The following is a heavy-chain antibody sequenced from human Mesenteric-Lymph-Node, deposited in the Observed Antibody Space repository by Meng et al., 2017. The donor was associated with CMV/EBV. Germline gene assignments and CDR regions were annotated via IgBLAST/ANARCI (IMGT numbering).Heavy chain of an antibody. J-gene: IGHJ4*02. CDR1: GLIVSAQY. CDR2: MYSGGST. CDR3: AKGEVWFGELFGY. Sequence: GESLKISCAASGLIVSAQYMNWVRQAPGKGLEWVSVMYSGGSTYFADSVEGRFTISRDDSKNILYLHMNSLTIEDTAVYYCAKGEVWFGELFGYWGQGTLVTVSS. D-gene: IGHD3-10*01. V-gene: IGHV3-53*05.